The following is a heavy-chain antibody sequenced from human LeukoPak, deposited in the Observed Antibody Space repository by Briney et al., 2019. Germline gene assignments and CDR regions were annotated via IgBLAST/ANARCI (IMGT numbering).Heavy chain of an antibody. CDR3: ARVATYSSGWVFDY. CDR2: ISSSSSYI. V-gene: IGHV3-21*01. CDR1: GFTFSSYS. Sequence: GGSLGLSCAASGFTFSSYSMDWVRQAPGKGLEWVSSISSSSSYIYYADSVKGRFTISRDNAKNSLYLQMNSLRAEDTAVYYCARVATYSSGWVFDYWGQGTLVTVSS. D-gene: IGHD6-19*01. J-gene: IGHJ4*02.